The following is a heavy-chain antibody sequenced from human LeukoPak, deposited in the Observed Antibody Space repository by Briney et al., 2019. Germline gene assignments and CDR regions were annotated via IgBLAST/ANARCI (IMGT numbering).Heavy chain of an antibody. D-gene: IGHD6-13*01. J-gene: IGHJ4*02. CDR3: AKMFGPAVGTGVSAY. CDR2: ISGNGGST. V-gene: IGHV3-23*01. CDR1: GFTFTSYG. Sequence: GSLRLSCAASGFTFTSYGMSWVRQAPGKGLEWVSAISGNGGSTYYADSVKGRFTISRDNSKNTLYLQMNSLRAEDTAVYYCAKMFGPAVGTGVSAYWGQGSLVTVSS.